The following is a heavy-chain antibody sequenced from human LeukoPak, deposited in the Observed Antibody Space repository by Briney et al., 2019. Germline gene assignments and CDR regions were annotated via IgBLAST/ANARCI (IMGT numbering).Heavy chain of an antibody. J-gene: IGHJ4*02. CDR2: ISGSGGST. Sequence: GGSLRLSCAASGFTFSSYAMSWVRQAPGKGLEWVSAISGSGGSTYYADSVKGRFTISRDNSKNTLYPQMNSLRAEDTAVYYCAKSPGGVVSTSFDNWGQGTLVTVSS. CDR1: GFTFSSYA. CDR3: AKSPGGVVSTSFDN. V-gene: IGHV3-23*01. D-gene: IGHD2-2*01.